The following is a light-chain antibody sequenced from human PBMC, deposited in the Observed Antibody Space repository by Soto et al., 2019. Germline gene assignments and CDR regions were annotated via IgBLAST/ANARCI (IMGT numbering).Light chain of an antibody. Sequence: QSVLTQPRSVSGSPGQSVTSSCTGTTGDVGAYNFVSWYQHHPGKAPKLMIYDASKRPSGVPDRFSASKSGNTASLTISGLQAEDEADYYCCSYAGSFTWVFGGGTKLTVL. CDR3: CSYAGSFTWV. V-gene: IGLV2-11*01. CDR2: DAS. J-gene: IGLJ3*02. CDR1: TGDVGAYNF.